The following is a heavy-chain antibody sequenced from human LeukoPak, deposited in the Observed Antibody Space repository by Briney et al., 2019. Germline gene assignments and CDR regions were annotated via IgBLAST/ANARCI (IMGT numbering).Heavy chain of an antibody. CDR3: AKGATHYYGSGNPGAFDI. CDR1: GFSVSSNY. V-gene: IGHV3-53*01. CDR2: IYSGGST. J-gene: IGHJ3*02. D-gene: IGHD3-10*01. Sequence: PGGSLRLSCEASGFSVSSNYMTWVRQAPGKGLEWVSVIYSGGSTYYPDSVKGRFIISRDNSMNTVYLQMNSLRAEDTAVSYFAKGATHYYGSGNPGAFDIWGQGTMVTVSS.